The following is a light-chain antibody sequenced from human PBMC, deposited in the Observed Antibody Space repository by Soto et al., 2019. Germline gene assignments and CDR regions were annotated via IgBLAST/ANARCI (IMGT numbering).Light chain of an antibody. J-gene: IGKJ1*01. V-gene: IGKV3-15*01. CDR3: QQHNVWPAT. Sequence: IVITQSPATLSVSPGERSTLSCRASQIVRSNLAWYQQKPGQAPRLLIYEASTRATGVPARFSGSGSGTEFTLTISSLQSEDFAVYYCQQHNVWPATFGQGTKVDIK. CDR1: QIVRSN. CDR2: EAS.